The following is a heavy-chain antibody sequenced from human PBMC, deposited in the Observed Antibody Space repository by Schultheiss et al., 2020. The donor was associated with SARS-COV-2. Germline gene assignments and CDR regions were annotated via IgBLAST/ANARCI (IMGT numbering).Heavy chain of an antibody. CDR1: GFSFSNHA. Sequence: GESLKISCAASGFSFSNHAMTWVRQAPGKGPEWVSTISPSGESTYYTDSVKDRFAVSRDNSKNTLSVQLNSLRGEDTAVYYCAKANPGAGSYVYFYYMDVWGEGTTVTVSS. D-gene: IGHD3-16*01. CDR2: ISPSGEST. J-gene: IGHJ6*03. V-gene: IGHV3-23*01. CDR3: AKANPGAGSYVYFYYMDV.